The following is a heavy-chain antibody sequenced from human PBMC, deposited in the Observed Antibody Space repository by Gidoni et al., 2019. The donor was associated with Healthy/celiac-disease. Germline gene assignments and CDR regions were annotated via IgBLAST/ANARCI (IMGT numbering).Heavy chain of an antibody. Sequence: QVQLLESGGGVVQPGRSLRLSCAASGFTFSSYAMHWVRQAPGKGLEWVAVISYDGSNKYYADSVKGRFTISRDNSKNTLYLQMNSLRAEDTAVYYCAREGEGGSYHFDYWGQGTLVTVSS. J-gene: IGHJ4*02. D-gene: IGHD1-26*01. CDR3: AREGEGGSYHFDY. CDR1: GFTFSSYA. CDR2: ISYDGSNK. V-gene: IGHV3-30*04.